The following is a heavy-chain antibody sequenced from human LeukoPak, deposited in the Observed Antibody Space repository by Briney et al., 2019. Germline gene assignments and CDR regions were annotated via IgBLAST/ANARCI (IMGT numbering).Heavy chain of an antibody. Sequence: GASVRVSCKASGGIFSSHDISWVRQAPGYGLEWMGRIIPILGTANYAENFQGRVTITADKSTNTVYMDLSSLTSEDTAVYYCARRIYCTGGTCYDGWFDPWGQGTLVTVSS. CDR2: IIPILGTA. V-gene: IGHV1-69*04. J-gene: IGHJ5*02. D-gene: IGHD2-15*01. CDR1: GGIFSSHD. CDR3: ARRIYCTGGTCYDGWFDP.